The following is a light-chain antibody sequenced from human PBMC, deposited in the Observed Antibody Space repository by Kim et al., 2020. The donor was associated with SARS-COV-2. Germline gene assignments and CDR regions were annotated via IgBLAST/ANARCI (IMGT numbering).Light chain of an antibody. V-gene: IGLV2-11*01. CDR3: CSYAGSYTLV. Sequence: QSALTQPRSVSGSPGQSVTISCTGTSSDVGGYNYVSWYQQHPGKAPKLMIYDVSKRPSGVPDRFSGSKSGNTASLTIPGPQAEDEADYYCCSYAGSYTLVFGGGTQLTVL. CDR1: SSDVGGYNY. CDR2: DVS. J-gene: IGLJ3*02.